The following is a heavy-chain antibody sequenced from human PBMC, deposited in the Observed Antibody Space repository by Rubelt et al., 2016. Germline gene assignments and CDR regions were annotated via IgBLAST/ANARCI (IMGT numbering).Heavy chain of an antibody. CDR2: IGYSGSTI. V-gene: IGHV3-48*04. Sequence: EVRLVESGGGLVQPGGSLRLSCAASGFSFRSYSMNWVRQAPGKGLEWVSYIGYSGSTIYYADSVQGRFTISRDNAKKSLYPQMNSLRAEDTAVYYCARVRGGEQLVPVIWGQGTMVTVSS. CDR1: GFSFRSYS. D-gene: IGHD6-6*01. CDR3: ARVRGGEQLVPVI. J-gene: IGHJ3*02.